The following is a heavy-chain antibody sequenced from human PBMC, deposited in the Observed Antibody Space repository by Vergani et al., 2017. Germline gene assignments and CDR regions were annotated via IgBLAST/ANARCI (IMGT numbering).Heavy chain of an antibody. CDR1: GFTFSNYW. D-gene: IGHD3-3*01. J-gene: IGHJ6*02. V-gene: IGHV3-7*01. CDR3: ARDRTTLYXFWSGYYTRYYYYGMDV. CDR2: IKQDGSEK. Sequence: EVQLVESGGGLVQPGGSLRLSCAASGFTFSNYWMSWVRQAPRKGLEWVANIKQDGSEKYYVDSVKGRFTISRDNAKNSLYLQMNSLRAEDTAVYYCARDRTTLYXFWSGYYTRYYYYGMDVWGQGTTVTVSS.